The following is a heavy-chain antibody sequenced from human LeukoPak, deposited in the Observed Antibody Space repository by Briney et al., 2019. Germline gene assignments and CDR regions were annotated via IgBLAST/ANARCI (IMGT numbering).Heavy chain of an antibody. CDR3: ARDVPDRDGYKDGADY. V-gene: IGHV1-8*03. J-gene: IGHJ4*02. D-gene: IGHD5-24*01. Sequence: ASVKVSCKASGYTFTSYDINWVRQATGQGLEWMGWMNPNSGNTGYAQKFQGRVTITRNTSISTAYMELSSLRSEDTAVYYCARDVPDRDGYKDGADYWGQGTLVTVSS. CDR1: GYTFTSYD. CDR2: MNPNSGNT.